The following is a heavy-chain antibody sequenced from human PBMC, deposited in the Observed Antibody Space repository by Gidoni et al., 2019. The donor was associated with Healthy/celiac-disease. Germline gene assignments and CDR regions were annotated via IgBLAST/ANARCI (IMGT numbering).Heavy chain of an antibody. CDR1: GYTFTSYG. J-gene: IGHJ6*03. V-gene: IGHV1-18*04. CDR3: AIYDILTGYDYYKDV. D-gene: IGHD3-9*01. CDR2: ISAYNGNT. Sequence: QVQLVQSGDEVQKPGASVKVSCKASGYTFTSYGISWGRQAPGQWLEGLGWISAYNGNTNDAQKLQGRVTMTTDTSTSTAYMELRSLRSDDTAVYYCAIYDILTGYDYYKDVWGKGTTVTVSS.